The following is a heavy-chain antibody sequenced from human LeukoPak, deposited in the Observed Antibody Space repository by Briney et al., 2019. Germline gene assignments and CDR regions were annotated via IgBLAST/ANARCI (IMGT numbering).Heavy chain of an antibody. CDR2: IRSKAYGGTT. D-gene: IGHD3-16*01. Sequence: GGSLRLSCAASEFTFSKAWMSWVRQAPGKGLEWVGFIRSKAYGGTTEYAASVKVRFTISRDDSKSIAYLQMNSLKTEDTAVYYCTRGLWSFDPWGQGTLVTVSS. CDR3: TRGLWSFDP. V-gene: IGHV3-49*04. CDR1: EFTFSKAW. J-gene: IGHJ5*02.